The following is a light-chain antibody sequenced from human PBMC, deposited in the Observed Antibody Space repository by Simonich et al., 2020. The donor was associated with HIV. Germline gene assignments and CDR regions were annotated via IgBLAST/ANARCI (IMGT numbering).Light chain of an antibody. CDR2: DVN. CDR3: SSYTSNNTWV. V-gene: IGLV2-14*01. Sequence: QSALTQPASVSGSPGQSITISCTGTSSDVGGYNYVSWYQQHPGKAPILMIYDVNKRPSGISNRFSGSKSGNTASLTISGLQAEDEADYYCSSYTSNNTWVFGGGTKLTVL. J-gene: IGLJ3*02. CDR1: SSDVGGYNY.